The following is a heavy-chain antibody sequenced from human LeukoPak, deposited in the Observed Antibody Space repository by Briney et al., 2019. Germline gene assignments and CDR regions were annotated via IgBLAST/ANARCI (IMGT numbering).Heavy chain of an antibody. CDR3: ARDPHYYDSSGSSAN. CDR2: ISAYNGNT. Sequence: ASVKVSCKASGYTFTSYGISWVRQAPGQGLEWMGWISAYNGNTNYAQKLQGRVTMTTDTSTSTAYMELRSLRSDDTAVYYCARDPHYYDSSGSSANWGQGTLVTVSS. V-gene: IGHV1-18*01. D-gene: IGHD3-22*01. J-gene: IGHJ4*02. CDR1: GYTFTSYG.